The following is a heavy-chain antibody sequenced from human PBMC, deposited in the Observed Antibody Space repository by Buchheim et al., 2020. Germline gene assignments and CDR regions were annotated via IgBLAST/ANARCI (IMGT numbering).Heavy chain of an antibody. V-gene: IGHV3-33*01. CDR3: ARGGGNFFGNLDY. J-gene: IGHJ4*02. CDR2: TWYDGSNK. D-gene: IGHD4-23*01. Sequence: QVQLVESGGGVVQPGRSLRLSCAASGFTFSSYGMHWVRQAPGKGLEWVAVTWYDGSNKYYADSVKGRFTISRDNSKNSLYLQMNSLRAEDTAVYYCARGGGNFFGNLDYWGQGTL. CDR1: GFTFSSYG.